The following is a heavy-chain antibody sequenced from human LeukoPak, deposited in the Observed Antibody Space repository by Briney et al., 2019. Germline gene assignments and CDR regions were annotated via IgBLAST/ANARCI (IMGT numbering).Heavy chain of an antibody. CDR2: INHSGST. CDR3: ARSGIAVAGTTPSGGMDV. D-gene: IGHD6-19*01. J-gene: IGHJ6*02. CDR1: GGSFSGYY. Sequence: SETLSLTCDVYGGSFSGYYWSWIRQPPGKGLEWIGEINHSGSTNYNPSLKSRVTISVDTSKNQFSLKLSSVTAADTAVYYCARSGIAVAGTTPSGGMDVWGQGTTVTVSS. V-gene: IGHV4-34*01.